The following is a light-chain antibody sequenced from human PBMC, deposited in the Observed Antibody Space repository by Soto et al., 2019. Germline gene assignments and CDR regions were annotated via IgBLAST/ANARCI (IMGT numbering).Light chain of an antibody. CDR1: XXDVGGYNY. Sequence: QSAXTQPRSVSGSPGQSVXISXXXTXXDVGGYNYVSWYQQHPGKAPKLMIYDVSKRPSGVPDRFXGSKSGNTASLTISGLQAEDEADYYCCSYAGSYTFGGVFXGGTQLTVL. CDR2: DVS. V-gene: IGLV2-11*01. CDR3: CSYAGSYTFGGV. J-gene: IGLJ2*01.